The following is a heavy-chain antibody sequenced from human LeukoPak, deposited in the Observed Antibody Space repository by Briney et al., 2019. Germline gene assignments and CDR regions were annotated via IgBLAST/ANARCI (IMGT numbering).Heavy chain of an antibody. CDR3: VRTLRFGLRQKYFDY. CDR2: IYYSGST. V-gene: IGHV4-30-4*01. D-gene: IGHD3-3*01. CDR1: GGSINSGDYY. Sequence: SQTLSLTCTVSGGSINSGDYYWSWIRQPPGKGLEWIGYIYYSGSTYYNPSLKSRVTISVDTSKNQFSLKLSSVTAADTAVYYCVRTLRFGLRQKYFDYWGQGTLVTVSS. J-gene: IGHJ4*02.